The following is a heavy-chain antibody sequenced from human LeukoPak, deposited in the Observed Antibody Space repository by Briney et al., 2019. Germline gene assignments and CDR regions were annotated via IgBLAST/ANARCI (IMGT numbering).Heavy chain of an antibody. CDR1: GGSISSHY. V-gene: IGHV4-59*11. J-gene: IGHJ6*03. Sequence: SETLSLTCTVSGGSISSHYWSWIRQPPGKGLEWIGYIYYSGSTRYNSSLKSRVTISVDTSKNQFSSLKLSSVTAADTAVYYCARGGYYMDVWGKGTTVTVSS. CDR3: ARGGYYMDV. CDR2: IYYSGST. D-gene: IGHD1-26*01.